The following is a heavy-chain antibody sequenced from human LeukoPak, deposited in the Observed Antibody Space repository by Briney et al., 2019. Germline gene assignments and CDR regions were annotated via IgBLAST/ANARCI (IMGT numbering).Heavy chain of an antibody. D-gene: IGHD6-19*01. CDR2: TYYRSKGFL. V-gene: IGHV6-1*01. J-gene: IGHJ4*02. CDR1: GDSVSSTNGA. Sequence: SQTLSVTCPISGDSVSSTNGAWNWLRQSPSRGLEWLGRTYYRSKGFLEYAVSVKGRITISPDTSNNQFSLQLSSVTPDDTAVYYCARDIATTGWYTFDYWGQGTPVTVSA. CDR3: ARDIATTGWYTFDY.